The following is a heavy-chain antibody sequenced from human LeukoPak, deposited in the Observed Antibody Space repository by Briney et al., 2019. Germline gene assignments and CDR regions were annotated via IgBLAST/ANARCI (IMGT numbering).Heavy chain of an antibody. V-gene: IGHV4-34*01. CDR1: GGSFSGYY. CDR3: ARQPPRYYDGSGYSRYYYYMDV. J-gene: IGHJ6*03. CDR2: INHSGST. Sequence: SETLSLTCAVYGGSFSGYYWSWIRQPPGKGLEWIGEINHSGSTNYNPSLKSRVTISVDTSKNQFSLKLSSVTAADTAVYYCARQPPRYYDGSGYSRYYYYMDVWGKGTTVTVSS. D-gene: IGHD3-22*01.